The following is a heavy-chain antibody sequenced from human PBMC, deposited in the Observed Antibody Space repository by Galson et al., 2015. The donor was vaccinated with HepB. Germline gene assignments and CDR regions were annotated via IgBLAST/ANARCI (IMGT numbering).Heavy chain of an antibody. J-gene: IGHJ4*02. CDR2: ISGSGGGT. CDR1: GFTFSSYA. CDR3: AKSYTAYSSSCPEY. Sequence: SLRLSCAASGFTFSSYAMNWVRQAPGRGLEWVSGISGSGGGTFYADSVKGRFTISRDNLKNTLYLQMNSLRAEDTAIYYCAKSYTAYSSSCPEYWGQGTLVTVSS. V-gene: IGHV3-23*01. D-gene: IGHD6-13*01.